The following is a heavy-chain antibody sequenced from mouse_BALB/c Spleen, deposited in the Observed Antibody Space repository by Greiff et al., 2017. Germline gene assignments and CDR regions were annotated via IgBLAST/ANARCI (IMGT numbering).Heavy chain of an antibody. CDR2: INPSNGGT. D-gene: IGHD1-1*01. J-gene: IGHJ3*01. V-gene: IGHV1S81*02. CDR3: TRSGGSSDFAY. Sequence: VQLQQPGSELVRPGASVKLSCKASGYTFTSYWMHWVKQRPGQGLEWIGEINPSNGGTNFNEKFKSKATLTVDKSSSTAYMQLSSLTSEDSAVYYCTRSGGSSDFAYWGQGTLVTVSA. CDR1: GYTFTSYW.